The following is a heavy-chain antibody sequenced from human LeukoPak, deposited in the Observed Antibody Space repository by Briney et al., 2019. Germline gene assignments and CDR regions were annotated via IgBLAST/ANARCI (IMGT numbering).Heavy chain of an antibody. CDR3: ARALLWFGELLGDYYYGMDV. D-gene: IGHD3-10*01. J-gene: IGHJ6*04. Sequence: ASVNDSSKASGYTFTSYAMHWVRQAPGQRLQWMGWINAGNGNTKYSQKFQGRVTITRDTSASTAYMELSSLRSEDTAVYYCARALLWFGELLGDYYYGMDVWGKGTTVTVSS. CDR1: GYTFTSYA. CDR2: INAGNGNT. V-gene: IGHV1-3*01.